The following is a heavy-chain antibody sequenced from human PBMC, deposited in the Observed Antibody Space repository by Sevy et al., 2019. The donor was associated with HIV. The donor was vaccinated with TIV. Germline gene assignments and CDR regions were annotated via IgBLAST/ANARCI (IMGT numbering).Heavy chain of an antibody. J-gene: IGHJ4*02. CDR1: GYSISSDYY. V-gene: IGHV4-38-2*01. D-gene: IGHD6-19*01. CDR3: ARAIGTQVAGLYYFDY. Sequence: SETLSLTCAVSGYSISSDYYWGWIRQPPGKGLEWIGSIYHSGYSYYNPSLKSRVTISVDTSKNQFSLKLSSVTAADTAVYYCARAIGTQVAGLYYFDYWDQGTLVTVSS. CDR2: IYHSGYS.